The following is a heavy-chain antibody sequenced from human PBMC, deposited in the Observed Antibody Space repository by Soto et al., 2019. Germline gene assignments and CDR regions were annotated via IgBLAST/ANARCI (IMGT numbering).Heavy chain of an antibody. Sequence: PGGSLRLSCAASGFNFYYAWMTWVRHVPGKGLEWVGRIKSNPGGGTTDYAAPVKGRFTISRDDSKNTVYLEMNSLKAEDTALYYCTKVYTMGHQVMDVWGQGTTVTVSS. CDR3: TKVYTMGHQVMDV. CDR2: IKSNPGGGTT. V-gene: IGHV3-15*05. J-gene: IGHJ6*02. D-gene: IGHD3-3*01. CDR1: GFNFYYAW.